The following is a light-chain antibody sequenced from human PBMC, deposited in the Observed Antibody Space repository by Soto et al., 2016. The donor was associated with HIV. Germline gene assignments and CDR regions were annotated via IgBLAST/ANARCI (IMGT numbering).Light chain of an antibody. V-gene: IGLV3-21*03. CDR3: QLWDSVGDLYV. CDR1: NIGGKG. CDR2: DES. Sequence: SYVLTQPPSVSVAPGKTARITCEGNNIGGKGVNWYQQRPGQAPVLVVYDESDRPSGIPGRISGSNSDNAATLTITRVDAGDEADYFCQLWDSVGDLYVFGTGTKVTVL. J-gene: IGLJ1*01.